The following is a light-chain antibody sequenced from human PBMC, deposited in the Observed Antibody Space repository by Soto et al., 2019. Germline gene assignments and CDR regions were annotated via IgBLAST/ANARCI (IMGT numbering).Light chain of an antibody. Sequence: EIVLTQSPATLSLSPGERATLSCRASQSVSSYLAWYQQKPGQAPRLLIYDASNRATGIPARFSGSGSGTDFTLPISSLEHEDFAAYYCWQRSNCLLTFGGGTKVEIK. CDR1: QSVSSY. J-gene: IGKJ4*01. V-gene: IGKV3-11*01. CDR2: DAS. CDR3: WQRSNCLLT.